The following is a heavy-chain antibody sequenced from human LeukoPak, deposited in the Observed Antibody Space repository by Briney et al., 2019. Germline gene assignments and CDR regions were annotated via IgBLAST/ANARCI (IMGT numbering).Heavy chain of an antibody. CDR2: IYYSGST. CDR1: GGSISSYY. V-gene: IGHV4-59*01. D-gene: IGHD6-13*01. CDR3: ARERWDYYYYYGMDV. Sequence: PSETLSLTCTVSGGSISSYYWSWIRQPPGKGLEWIGYIYYSGSTNYNPSLKSRVTISVDTSKNQFSLKLSSVTAADTAVYYCARERWDYYYYYGMDVWGQGTTVTVSS. J-gene: IGHJ6*02.